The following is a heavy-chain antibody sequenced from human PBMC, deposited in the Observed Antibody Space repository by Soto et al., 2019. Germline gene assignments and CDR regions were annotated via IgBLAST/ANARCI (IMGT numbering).Heavy chain of an antibody. J-gene: IGHJ6*02. D-gene: IGHD1-26*01. CDR2: ISGSGGIT. CDR1: GFTFSSYA. V-gene: IGHV3-23*01. CDR3: AKYSGSHYYYYAMDV. Sequence: GGSLRLSCAASGFTFSSYAMKWVRQAPGKGLEWVSSISGSGGITYYADSVKGRFTISRDNSKDTLYLQMNSLGAEDTAVYYCAKYSGSHYYYYAMDVWGQGTTVTVSS.